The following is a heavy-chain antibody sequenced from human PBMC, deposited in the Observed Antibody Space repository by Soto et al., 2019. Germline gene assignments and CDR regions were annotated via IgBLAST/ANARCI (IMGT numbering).Heavy chain of an antibody. V-gene: IGHV4-31*03. CDR1: GGSISSGGYY. CDR3: ASGPVDYDSSGYYYLSYYYYGMDV. Sequence: QVQLQESGPGLVKPSQTLSLTCTVSGGSISSGGYYWSWIRQHPGKGLEWIGYIYYSGSTYYNPSLTSRVTRSVDTSKNQFSLKLSSVTAADTAVYYCASGPVDYDSSGYYYLSYYYYGMDVWGQGTTVTVSS. CDR2: IYYSGST. D-gene: IGHD3-22*01. J-gene: IGHJ6*02.